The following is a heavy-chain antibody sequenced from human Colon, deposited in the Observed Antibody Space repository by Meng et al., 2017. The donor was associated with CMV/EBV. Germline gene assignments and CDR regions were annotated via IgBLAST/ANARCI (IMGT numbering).Heavy chain of an antibody. J-gene: IGHJ4*02. V-gene: IGHV3-NL1*01. CDR2: IDAGDAT. Sequence: GESLKISCAASGFTFSRFGMHWVRQAPGKGLEWVSRIDAGDATFYADSVRGRFSISRDSSKNTLSLQMNSLRAEDTAVYYCAGGHFDYWGQGTLVTVSS. CDR3: AGGHFDY. CDR1: GFTFSRFG.